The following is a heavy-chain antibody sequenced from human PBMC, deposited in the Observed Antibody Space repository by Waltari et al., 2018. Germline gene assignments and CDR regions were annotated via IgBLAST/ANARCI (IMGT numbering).Heavy chain of an antibody. CDR1: GFTFSSYW. J-gene: IGHJ4*02. D-gene: IGHD1-26*01. Sequence: EVQLVESGGGLVQPGGSLRLSCAASGFTFSSYWMSWVRQAPGKGLEWVANIKQDGSEKYYVDSVKGRFTISRDNAKNSLYLQMNSLRAEDTAVYYCARGGWELLNPFDYWGQGTLVTVSS. V-gene: IGHV3-7*04. CDR3: ARGGWELLNPFDY. CDR2: IKQDGSEK.